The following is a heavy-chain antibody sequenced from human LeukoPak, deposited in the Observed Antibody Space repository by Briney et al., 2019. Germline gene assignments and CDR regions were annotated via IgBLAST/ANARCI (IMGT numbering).Heavy chain of an antibody. CDR3: AKDIATGNRLYYFDY. V-gene: IGHV3-9*01. Sequence: GGSLRLSCAASGFTFDDYAMHLVRQAPGKGLEWVSGISWNSGSIGYADSVKGRFTISRDNAKNSLYLQMNSLRAEDTALYYCAKDIATGNRLYYFDYWGQGTLVTVSS. J-gene: IGHJ4*02. CDR1: GFTFDDYA. D-gene: IGHD1-14*01. CDR2: ISWNSGSI.